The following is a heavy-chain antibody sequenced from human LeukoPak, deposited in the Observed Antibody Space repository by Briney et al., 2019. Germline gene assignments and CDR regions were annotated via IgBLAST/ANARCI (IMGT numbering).Heavy chain of an antibody. CDR3: AKKHYFGSGSYEY. CDR1: GFTFNGYA. D-gene: IGHD3-10*01. J-gene: IGHJ4*02. V-gene: IGHV3-23*01. CDR2: ISDSGDNT. Sequence: PGGSLRLSCAASGFTFNGYAMNWVRQAPGKGLEWVSAISDSGDNTYYADSVKGRFTISRDNSKNTLYLQMNSLRAEDTAVYYCAKKHYFGSGSYEYWGQGTLVTVSS.